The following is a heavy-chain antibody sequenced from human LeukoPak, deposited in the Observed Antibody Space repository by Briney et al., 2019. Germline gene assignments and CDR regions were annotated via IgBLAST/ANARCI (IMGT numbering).Heavy chain of an antibody. D-gene: IGHD5-12*01. CDR1: GYTFTGYY. Sequence: ASVKVSCKASGYTFTGYYMHWVRQAPGQGLEWMGWINPNSGGTNYAQKFQGRVTMTRDTSISTAYMELSRLRSDDTAVYYCARVLVATVGGLLFDYWGQGTLVTVSS. CDR2: INPNSGGT. V-gene: IGHV1-2*02. CDR3: ARVLVATVGGLLFDY. J-gene: IGHJ4*02.